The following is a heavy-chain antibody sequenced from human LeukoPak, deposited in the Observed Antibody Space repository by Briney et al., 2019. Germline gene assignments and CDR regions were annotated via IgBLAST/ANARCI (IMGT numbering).Heavy chain of an antibody. Sequence: SETLSLTCTVSGGSISSYYWSWIRQPPGKGLEWIGYIYYGGSTNYNPSLKSRVTISVDTSKNQFSLKLSSVTAADTAVYYCASTGLGFGELSWWFDPWGQGTLVTVSS. CDR3: ASTGLGFGELSWWFDP. V-gene: IGHV4-59*01. D-gene: IGHD3-10*01. CDR2: IYYGGST. J-gene: IGHJ5*02. CDR1: GGSISSYY.